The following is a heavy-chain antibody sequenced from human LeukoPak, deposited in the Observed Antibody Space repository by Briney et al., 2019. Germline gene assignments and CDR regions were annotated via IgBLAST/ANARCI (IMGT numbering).Heavy chain of an antibody. CDR3: AASPYYDFWSGYYTNFDY. CDR1: GFTFTSSA. Sequence: SVKVSCKASGFTFTSSAVQWVRQARGQRLEWIGWIVVGSGNTNYAQKFQERVTITGDMSTSTAYMELSSLRSEDTAVYYCAASPYYDFWSGYYTNFDYWGQGTLVTVSS. D-gene: IGHD3-3*01. J-gene: IGHJ4*02. V-gene: IGHV1-58*01. CDR2: IVVGSGNT.